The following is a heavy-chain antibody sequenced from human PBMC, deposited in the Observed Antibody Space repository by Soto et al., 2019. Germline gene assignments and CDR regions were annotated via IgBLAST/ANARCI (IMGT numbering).Heavy chain of an antibody. J-gene: IGHJ4*02. Sequence: SLRLSCEASGFTFNHYAISWVRLAPGKGLEWVSLIGGSGGSTYYADSVKGRFTISRDNSRNTLYLQMNSLRAEDTAVYYCAKDGPYGGNYYYFDYWGQGTLVTVSS. D-gene: IGHD1-26*01. CDR3: AKDGPYGGNYYYFDY. CDR1: GFTFNHYA. CDR2: IGGSGGST. V-gene: IGHV3-23*01.